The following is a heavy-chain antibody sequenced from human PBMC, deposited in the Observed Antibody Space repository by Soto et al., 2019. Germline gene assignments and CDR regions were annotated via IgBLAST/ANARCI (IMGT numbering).Heavy chain of an antibody. D-gene: IGHD1-7*01. Sequence: SQTLSLTCVISGDSVSSNSAACNWIRLSPSRGLEWLARTYYRSRWYNDYAVSVRSRITVNPDTSKNQFSLQLTSVTPEDTAVYYCAGTTSHHWLYLAVWGKGATVTVSS. CDR3: AGTTSHHWLYLAV. CDR2: TYYRSRWYN. J-gene: IGHJ6*03. V-gene: IGHV6-1*01. CDR1: GDSVSSNSAA.